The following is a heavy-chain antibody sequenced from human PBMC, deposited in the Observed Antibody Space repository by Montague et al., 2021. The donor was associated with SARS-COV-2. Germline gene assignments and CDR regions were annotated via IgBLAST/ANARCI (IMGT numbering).Heavy chain of an antibody. J-gene: IGHJ4*02. V-gene: IGHV6-1*01. CDR2: TYYRSKWYN. CDR3: ARIPVGSKYYFDF. D-gene: IGHD2-2*01. CDR1: GDSVSRNSAA. Sequence: CAISGDSVSRNSAAWNWIRQSPSRGLGWLGRTYYRSKWYNDYAESVKSRITIDPDTSKHQFSLHLNSATPEDTAVYYCARIPVGSKYYFDFWGQGTLVTVSS.